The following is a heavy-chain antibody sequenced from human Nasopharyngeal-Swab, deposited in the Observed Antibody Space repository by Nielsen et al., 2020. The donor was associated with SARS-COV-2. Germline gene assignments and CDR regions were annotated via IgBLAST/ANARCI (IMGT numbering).Heavy chain of an antibody. D-gene: IGHD3-10*01. V-gene: IGHV3-30*18. CDR2: ISYDGSNK. Sequence: GGSLRLSCVASGFTFSNYGMHWVRQVPGKGLEWVAIISYDGSNKYHADSVKGRFTISKDNSKNTLYLQMSSLRADDAAVYYCAKERFYSGSGKYPRDFDYWGQGTLVTVSS. J-gene: IGHJ4*02. CDR3: AKERFYSGSGKYPRDFDY. CDR1: GFTFSNYG.